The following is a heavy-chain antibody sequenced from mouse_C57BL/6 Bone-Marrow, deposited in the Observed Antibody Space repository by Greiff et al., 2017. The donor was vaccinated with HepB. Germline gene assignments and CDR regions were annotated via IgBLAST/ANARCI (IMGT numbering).Heavy chain of an antibody. CDR1: GFNIKDYY. Sequence: VQLKESGAELVKPGAPVKLSCTASGFNIKDYYMHWVKQRTEQGLEWIGRIDPEDGETKYAPKFQGKATITADTSSNTAYLQLSSLTSEDTAVYYCARNYYGSSYRYWYFDVWGTGTTVTVSS. CDR3: ARNYYGSSYRYWYFDV. J-gene: IGHJ1*03. D-gene: IGHD1-1*01. V-gene: IGHV14-2*01. CDR2: IDPEDGET.